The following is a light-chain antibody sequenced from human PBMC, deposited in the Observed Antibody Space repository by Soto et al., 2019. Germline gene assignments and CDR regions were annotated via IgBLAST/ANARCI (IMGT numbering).Light chain of an antibody. J-gene: IGKJ2*01. V-gene: IGKV1-39*01. CDR2: TAS. CDR1: QSISTY. Sequence: DIQMTQSPSSLTASVGDRVTITCRASQSISTYVNWYQHKPGKAPKLLIHTASSLQSGVPSRFSGSGSGTDFTLTISSLQPEDFATYYGQQSYSTPYTFGLGTKLEIK. CDR3: QQSYSTPYT.